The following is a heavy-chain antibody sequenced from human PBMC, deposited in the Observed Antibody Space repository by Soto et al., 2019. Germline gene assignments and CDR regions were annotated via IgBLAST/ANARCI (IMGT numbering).Heavy chain of an antibody. CDR1: GYPFTTYY. Sequence: AASVNVSCKFSGYPFTTYYIHWVRQAPGQGLEWMGWIDPRSGGTVYDQKFQGRVTMTRDTSISTVYMDLSGLTSDDTALYYCATDDYGIFPYWGQGSLVTVSS. J-gene: IGHJ4*02. D-gene: IGHD3-10*01. V-gene: IGHV1-2*02. CDR2: IDPRSGGT. CDR3: ATDDYGIFPY.